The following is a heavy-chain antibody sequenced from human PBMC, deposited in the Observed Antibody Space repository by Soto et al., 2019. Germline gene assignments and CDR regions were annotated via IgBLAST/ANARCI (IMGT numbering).Heavy chain of an antibody. CDR2: ISYDGSNK. V-gene: IGHV3-30*18. CDR3: AKDDAIAVAGIGY. J-gene: IGHJ4*02. Sequence: GGSLRLSCAASGFTFSSYGMHWVRQAPGKGLEWVAVISYDGSNKYYADSVKGRFTISRDNSKNTLYLQMNSLRAEDTAVYYCAKDDAIAVAGIGYWGQGTLVTVSS. CDR1: GFTFSSYG. D-gene: IGHD6-19*01.